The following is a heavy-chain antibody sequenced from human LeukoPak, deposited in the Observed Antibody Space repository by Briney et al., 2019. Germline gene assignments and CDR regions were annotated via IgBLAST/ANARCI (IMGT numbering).Heavy chain of an antibody. V-gene: IGHV3-53*01. CDR2: IYSDNT. D-gene: IGHD3-10*01. J-gene: IGHJ4*02. CDR1: GFTVSSNS. Sequence: TGGSLRLSCTVSGFTVSSNSMSWVRQAPGKGLEWVSFIYSDNTHYSDSVKGRFTISRDNAKNSLYVQMNSLRAEDTAVYYCARGEYGSGNYHIDYWGQGTLVTVSS. CDR3: ARGEYGSGNYHIDY.